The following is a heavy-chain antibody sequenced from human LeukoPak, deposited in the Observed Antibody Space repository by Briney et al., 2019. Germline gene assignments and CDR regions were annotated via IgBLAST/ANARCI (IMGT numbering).Heavy chain of an antibody. D-gene: IGHD1-26*01. Sequence: ASVKVSCKASGYTSTSYDINWVRQATGQGLEWMGWMNPNSGNTGYAQKFQGRVTMTRNTSISTAYMELSSLRSEDTAVYYCARVFRGSYNYLRVFDYWGQGTLVTVSS. J-gene: IGHJ4*02. CDR3: ARVFRGSYNYLRVFDY. CDR1: GYTSTSYD. V-gene: IGHV1-8*01. CDR2: MNPNSGNT.